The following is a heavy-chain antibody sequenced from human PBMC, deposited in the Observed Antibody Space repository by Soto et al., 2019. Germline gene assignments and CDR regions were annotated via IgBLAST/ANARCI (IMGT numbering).Heavy chain of an antibody. CDR1: VFPFNRPS. CDR2: ISGSGGST. CDR3: AKVAAARPWYYFDE. V-gene: IGHV3-23*01. J-gene: IGHJ4*02. Sequence: LRLPSPARVFPFNRPSEVWAGPAEGKGLEWVSAISGSGGSTYYADSVKGRCTISRDNYKNTLYLQMNSLRAEETAVEDCAKVAAARPWYYFDEWGQATMFTV. D-gene: IGHD6-6*01.